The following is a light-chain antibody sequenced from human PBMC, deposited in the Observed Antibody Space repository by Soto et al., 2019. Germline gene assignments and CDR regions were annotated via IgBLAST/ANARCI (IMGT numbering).Light chain of an antibody. J-gene: IGKJ5*01. V-gene: IGKV3-15*01. CDR1: QSVSIK. CDR2: DTS. Sequence: EIVMTQAPATLSVSPGERATLSCRASQSVSIKLAWYQQKPGQAPRLLIYDTSTRATGIPARFSGSGSGTEFTLTISILQSEDFVVYDCQQYNHWPPITFGQGTRLEIK. CDR3: QQYNHWPPIT.